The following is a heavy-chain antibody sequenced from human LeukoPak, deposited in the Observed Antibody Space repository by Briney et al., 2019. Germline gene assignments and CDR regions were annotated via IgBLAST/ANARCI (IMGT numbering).Heavy chain of an antibody. Sequence: GGPLRLSCAASGFTVSSNYMSWVRQAPGKGLEWVSVIYSGGSTYYADSVKGRFTISRDNSKNTLYLQMNSLRAEDTVVYYCATSSVLRYFDWLLYSEEFDYWGQGTLVTVSS. CDR2: IYSGGST. V-gene: IGHV3-53*01. CDR3: ATSSVLRYFDWLLYSEEFDY. J-gene: IGHJ4*02. CDR1: GFTVSSNY. D-gene: IGHD3-9*01.